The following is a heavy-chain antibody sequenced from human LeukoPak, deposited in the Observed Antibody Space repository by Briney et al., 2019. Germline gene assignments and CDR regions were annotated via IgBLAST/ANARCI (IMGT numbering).Heavy chain of an antibody. J-gene: IGHJ4*02. V-gene: IGHV3-23*01. CDR3: AKSGLSRFDY. CDR2: VSGSGGNT. CDR1: GCTFSTYA. Sequence: PGGSLRLSCAASGCTFSTYAMSWVRQAPGKGLEWVSSVSGSGGNTHYADSVKGRFTISRDNSKNTLSLQMNSLRAEDTAVYYCAKSGLSRFDYWGQGTLVTVSS. D-gene: IGHD4/OR15-4a*01.